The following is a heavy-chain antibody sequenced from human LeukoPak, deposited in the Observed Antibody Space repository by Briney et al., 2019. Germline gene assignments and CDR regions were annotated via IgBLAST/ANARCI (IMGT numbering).Heavy chain of an antibody. J-gene: IGHJ4*02. V-gene: IGHV4-39*01. Sequence: PSETLSLTCTVSGGSISSSSYYWGWIRQPLGKGLEWIGSIYYSGSTYYNPSLKSRVTISVDTSKNQFSLKLSSVTAADTAVYYCARLEDIAAAGIIDYWGQGTLVTVSS. CDR1: GGSISSSSYY. CDR2: IYYSGST. D-gene: IGHD6-13*01. CDR3: ARLEDIAAAGIIDY.